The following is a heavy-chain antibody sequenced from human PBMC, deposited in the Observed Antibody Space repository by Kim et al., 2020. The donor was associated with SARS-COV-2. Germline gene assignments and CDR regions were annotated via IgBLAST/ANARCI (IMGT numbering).Heavy chain of an antibody. CDR2: IWYDGSNK. CDR3: ARESVNYDSSGYSAGLDY. D-gene: IGHD3-22*01. J-gene: IGHJ4*01. CDR1: GFTFSSYG. Sequence: GGSLRLSCAASGFTFSSYGMHWVRQAPGKGLEWVAVIWYDGSNKYYADSVKGRFTISRDNSKNTLYLQMNSLRAEDTAVYYCARESVNYDSSGYSAGLDYWGQGTPVTVSS. V-gene: IGHV3-33*01.